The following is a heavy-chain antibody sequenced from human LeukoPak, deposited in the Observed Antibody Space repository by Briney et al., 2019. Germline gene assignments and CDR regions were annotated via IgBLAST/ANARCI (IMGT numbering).Heavy chain of an antibody. Sequence: PSETLSLTCTVSGGSISSSSYYWGWIRQPPGKGLEWIGSIYYSGSTYYNPSLKSRVTISVDTSKNQFSLKLSSVTAADTAVYYRARPGDTAMEWFDPWGQGTLVTVSS. J-gene: IGHJ5*02. CDR1: GGSISSSSYY. D-gene: IGHD5-18*01. V-gene: IGHV4-39*01. CDR2: IYYSGST. CDR3: ARPGDTAMEWFDP.